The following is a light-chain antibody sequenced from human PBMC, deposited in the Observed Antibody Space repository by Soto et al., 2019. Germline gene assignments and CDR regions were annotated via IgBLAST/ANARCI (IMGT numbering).Light chain of an antibody. J-gene: IGLJ7*01. CDR3: SSWDDNLDAEV. CDR1: SSNIGSNT. Sequence: QSVLTQPPSASGTPGQRVTMSCSGSSSNIGSNTVNWYQQLPGTAPKLLIYTNDQRPSGVPDRFSGSKSGTSASLAISGLQFEDEADYHCSSWDDNLDAEVFGAGTQLTVL. CDR2: TND. V-gene: IGLV1-44*01.